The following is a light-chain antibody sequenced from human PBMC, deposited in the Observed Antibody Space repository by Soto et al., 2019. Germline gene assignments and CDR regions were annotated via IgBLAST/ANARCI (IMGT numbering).Light chain of an antibody. CDR1: QPISNS. V-gene: IGKV3-11*01. J-gene: IGKJ4*01. CDR3: QQRSSWPLT. CDR2: DVS. Sequence: EIVLTQSPDTLSLSPGERATLSCRASQPISNSLAWYQQKPGQAPRLLIYDVSNRATGIPARFSGSGSGTDFTLTISGLETEDVAVYFCQQRSSWPLTFGGGTKVEIK.